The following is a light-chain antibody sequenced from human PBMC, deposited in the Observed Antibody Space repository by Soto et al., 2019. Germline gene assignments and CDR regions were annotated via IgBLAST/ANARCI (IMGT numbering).Light chain of an antibody. V-gene: IGLV2-8*01. J-gene: IGLJ1*01. CDR2: EVT. CDR1: SSDVGAYNF. Sequence: QSVLTQPPSASGSPGQSVTISCTGTSSDVGAYNFVSWYQQHPGKAPKLIIYEVTQRPSGVPDRFSGSKSGNTASLTVSGLQADDEADYFCSSYAGSDMGVFGTGTKVTVL. CDR3: SSYAGSDMGV.